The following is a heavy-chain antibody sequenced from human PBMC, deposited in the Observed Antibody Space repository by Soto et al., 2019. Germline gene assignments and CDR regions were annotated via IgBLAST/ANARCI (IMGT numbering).Heavy chain of an antibody. CDR2: ISWDGGST. CDR3: AKNPPPRGYYYGMDV. Sequence: GGSLRLSCAASGFTFDDYTMHWVRQAPGKGLEWVSLISWDGGSTYYADSVKGRFTISRDNSKNSLYLQMNSLRTEDTALYYCAKNPPPRGYYYGMDVWGQGTTVTVSS. V-gene: IGHV3-43*01. CDR1: GFTFDDYT. J-gene: IGHJ6*02.